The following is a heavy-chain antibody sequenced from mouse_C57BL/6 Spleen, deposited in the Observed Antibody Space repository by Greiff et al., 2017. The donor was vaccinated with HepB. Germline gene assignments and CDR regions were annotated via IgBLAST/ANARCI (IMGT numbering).Heavy chain of an antibody. CDR1: GFNIKDYY. D-gene: IGHD1-1*01. CDR3: AREDYGSSCRFDY. CDR2: IDPEDGET. V-gene: IGHV14-2*01. Sequence: EVQLQQSGAELVKPGASVKLSCTASGFNIKDYYMNWVKQRTEKGLEWIGRIDPEDGETKYAPKFKGKATITADTSSNTAYLQLSSLTSEDTSVYYCAREDYGSSCRFDYWGQGTTLTVSS. J-gene: IGHJ2*01.